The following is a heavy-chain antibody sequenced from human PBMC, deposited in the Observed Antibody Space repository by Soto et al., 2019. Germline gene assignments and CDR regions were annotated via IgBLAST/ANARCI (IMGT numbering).Heavy chain of an antibody. V-gene: IGHV1-69*13. J-gene: IGHJ6*02. CDR3: ARDKDTAMAYYHYGMDV. D-gene: IGHD5-18*01. Sequence: GASVKVSCKASGGTFSSYAISWVRQAPGQGLEWMGGIIPIFGTANYAQKFQGRVTITADESTSTAYMELSSLRSEDTAVYYCARDKDTAMAYYHYGMDVWGQGTTVTVSS. CDR1: GGTFSSYA. CDR2: IIPIFGTA.